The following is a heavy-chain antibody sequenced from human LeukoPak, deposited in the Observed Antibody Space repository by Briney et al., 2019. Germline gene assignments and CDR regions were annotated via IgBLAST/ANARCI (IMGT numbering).Heavy chain of an antibody. CDR3: ARTLNSGTYYVDALDI. Sequence: PGGSLRLSCVASRFSFSSYAIHWVRQAPGKGLEWVAVISSDGSNKYYADSVKGRFTISRDDSKNTMFLQMNSLGAGDTAVYYCARTLNSGTYYVDALDIWGQGTMVIVSS. CDR2: ISSDGSNK. CDR1: RFSFSSYA. V-gene: IGHV3-30-3*01. D-gene: IGHD1-26*01. J-gene: IGHJ3*02.